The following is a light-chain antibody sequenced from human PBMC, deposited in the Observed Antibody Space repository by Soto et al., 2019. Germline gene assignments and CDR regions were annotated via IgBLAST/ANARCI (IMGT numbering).Light chain of an antibody. V-gene: IGLV1-47*01. CDR1: SSNIGSNY. CDR2: RND. CDR3: AAWDDSLSGVV. Sequence: QAVVTQPPSASGTPGQRVTISCSGSSSNIGSNYVYWYQQLPGTAPKLLIYRNDQRPSGVPDRFSGSKSGTSASLAISGLRSDDEADYYCAAWDDSLSGVVFGGGTKLT. J-gene: IGLJ3*02.